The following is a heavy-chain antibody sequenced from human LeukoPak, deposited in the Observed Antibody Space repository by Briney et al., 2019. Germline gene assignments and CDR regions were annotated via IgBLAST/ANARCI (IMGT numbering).Heavy chain of an antibody. J-gene: IGHJ4*02. Sequence: SETLSLTCTASGGSLRSYYWSWIRQPPGKGLEWIGNIYYSGNTNFNPSLKSRVTISVDTSKNEVSLKLSSVTAADTAVYYCARDSGTSGTGLDSWGQGTLVTVSS. CDR3: ARDSGTSGTGLDS. CDR1: GGSLRSYY. CDR2: IYYSGNT. D-gene: IGHD1-7*01. V-gene: IGHV4-59*01.